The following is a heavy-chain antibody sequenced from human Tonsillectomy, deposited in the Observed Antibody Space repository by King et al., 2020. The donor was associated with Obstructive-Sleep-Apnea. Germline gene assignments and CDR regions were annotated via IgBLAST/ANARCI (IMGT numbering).Heavy chain of an antibody. CDR2: IYYSGST. V-gene: IGHV4-59*01. Sequence: QLQESSPGLVKPSETLSLTCTVSGGSISSYYWSWIRQPPGKGLEWFGYIYYSGSTNYNPSLKSRVTISVDTSKNQFSLKLSSVTAADTAVYYCARGASSSGWYLEYFQHWGQGTLVTVSS. J-gene: IGHJ1*01. D-gene: IGHD6-19*01. CDR3: ARGASSSGWYLEYFQH. CDR1: GGSISSYY.